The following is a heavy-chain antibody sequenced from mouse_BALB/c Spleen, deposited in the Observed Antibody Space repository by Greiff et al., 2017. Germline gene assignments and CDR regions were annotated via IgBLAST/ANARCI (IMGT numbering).Heavy chain of an antibody. CDR1: GFSLTSYG. CDR3: ARERGLRRDAMDY. CDR2: IWAGGST. D-gene: IGHD2-4*01. J-gene: IGHJ4*01. Sequence: VKLMESGPGLVAPSQSLSITCTVSGFSLTSYGVHWVRQPPGKGLEWLGVIWAGGSTNYNSALMSRLSISKDNSKSQVFLKMNSLQTDDTAMYYCARERGLRRDAMDYWGQGTSVTVSS. V-gene: IGHV2-9*02.